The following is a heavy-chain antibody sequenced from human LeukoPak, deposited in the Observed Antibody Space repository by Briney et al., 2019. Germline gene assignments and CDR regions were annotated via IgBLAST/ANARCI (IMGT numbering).Heavy chain of an antibody. CDR2: IYHSGST. Sequence: SETLPLTCTVSGYSISSGYYWGWIRQPPGKGLEWIGSIYHSGSTYYNPSLKSRVTISVDTSKNQFSLKLSSVTAADTAVYYCASSVGYFDWLLASFDIWGQGTMVTVSS. D-gene: IGHD3-9*01. CDR1: GYSISSGYY. J-gene: IGHJ3*02. V-gene: IGHV4-38-2*02. CDR3: ASSVGYFDWLLASFDI.